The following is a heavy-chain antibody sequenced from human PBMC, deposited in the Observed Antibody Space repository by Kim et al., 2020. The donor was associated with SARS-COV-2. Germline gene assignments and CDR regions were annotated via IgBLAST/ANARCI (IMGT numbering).Heavy chain of an antibody. CDR3: ARQEGGSYENFDY. V-gene: IGHV4-39*01. Sequence: SETLSLTCTVSGGSISSSSYYWGWIRQPPGKGLEWIGSIYYSGSTYYNPSLKSRVTISVDTSKNQFSLKLSSVTAADTAVYYCARQEGGSYENFDYWGQGTLVTVSS. J-gene: IGHJ4*02. CDR2: IYYSGST. D-gene: IGHD1-26*01. CDR1: GGSISSSSYY.